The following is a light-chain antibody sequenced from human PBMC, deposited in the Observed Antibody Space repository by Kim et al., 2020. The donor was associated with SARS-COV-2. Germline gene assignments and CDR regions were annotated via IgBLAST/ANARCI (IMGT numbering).Light chain of an antibody. Sequence: TPGQRVTISCSGSSSNIGSNTVNWYQQLPGTAPKLLIYSNNQRPSGVPDRFSGSKSGTSASLAISGLQSEDEADYYCAAWDDSGVVFGGGTQLTVL. CDR1: SSNIGSNT. J-gene: IGLJ2*01. CDR2: SNN. CDR3: AAWDDSGVV. V-gene: IGLV1-44*01.